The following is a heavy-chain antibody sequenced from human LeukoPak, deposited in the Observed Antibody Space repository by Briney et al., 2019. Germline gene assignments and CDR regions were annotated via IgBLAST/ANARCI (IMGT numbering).Heavy chain of an antibody. CDR2: ISRSSSYR. V-gene: IGHV3-21*01. J-gene: IGHJ4*02. Sequence: RGSLRLSCAASGFTFSSYSMNWVRQAPGKGLEWVSSISRSSSYRYYADSVKGRFTISRDNAKNSLYLQMNSLRAEDTAVYYCARDYCSGVSCYYFDYWGQGTMVAVSS. D-gene: IGHD2-15*01. CDR3: ARDYCSGVSCYYFDY. CDR1: GFTFSSYS.